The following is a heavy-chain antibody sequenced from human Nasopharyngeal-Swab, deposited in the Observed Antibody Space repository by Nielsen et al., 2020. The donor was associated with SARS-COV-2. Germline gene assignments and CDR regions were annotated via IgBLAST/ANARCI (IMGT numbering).Heavy chain of an antibody. Sequence: GESLKISCKGSGYSFTSYWISWVRQMPGKGLEWMGRIDPSDSYTNYSPSFQGRVTISADKSISTAYLQWSSLKASDTAMYYCASALQWELLSFDYWGQGTLVTVSS. J-gene: IGHJ4*02. V-gene: IGHV5-10-1*01. CDR2: IDPSDSYT. D-gene: IGHD1-26*01. CDR3: ASALQWELLSFDY. CDR1: GYSFTSYW.